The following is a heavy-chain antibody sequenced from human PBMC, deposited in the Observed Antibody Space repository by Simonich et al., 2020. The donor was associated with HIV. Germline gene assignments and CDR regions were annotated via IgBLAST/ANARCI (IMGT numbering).Heavy chain of an antibody. CDR1: GGSFSGYY. CDR3: ARRHPTTVTTPYFDY. V-gene: IGHV4-34*01. Sequence: QVQLQQWGAGLLKPSETLSLTCAVYGGSFSGYYWCWIRQPPGKGLEWIGEINHSGSTNHNPSLKSRVTISVDTSKNQFSLKLSSVTAADTAVYYCARRHPTTVTTPYFDYWGQGTLVTVSS. J-gene: IGHJ4*02. D-gene: IGHD4-17*01. CDR2: INHSGST.